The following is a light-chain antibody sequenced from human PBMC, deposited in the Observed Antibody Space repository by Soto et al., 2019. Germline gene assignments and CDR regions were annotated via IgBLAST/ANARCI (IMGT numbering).Light chain of an antibody. V-gene: IGLV1-40*01. Sequence: QSVLTQPPSVSGAPGQRVTISCTGSDSNIGGGYEVHWYQQLPGRAPKLVIFGNRNRPSGVPERFSGSKSGTSASLAITGLQAEDEADYYCQAYDYSLTASVFGGGTKLTVL. CDR1: DSNIGGGYE. J-gene: IGLJ3*02. CDR2: GNR. CDR3: QAYDYSLTASV.